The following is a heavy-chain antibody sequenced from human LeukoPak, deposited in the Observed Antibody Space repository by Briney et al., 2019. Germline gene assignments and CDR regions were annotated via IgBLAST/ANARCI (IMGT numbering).Heavy chain of an antibody. CDR3: ARCPRIAAADYYYYGMDV. V-gene: IGHV4-59*08. J-gene: IGHJ6*02. CDR2: IYYSGST. CDR1: GGSISSYY. D-gene: IGHD6-13*01. Sequence: SETLSLTCTVSGGSISSYYWSWIRQPAGKGLEWIGYIYYSGSTNYNPSLKSRVTISVDTSKNQFSLKLSSVTAADTAVYYCARCPRIAAADYYYYGMDVWGQGTTVTVSS.